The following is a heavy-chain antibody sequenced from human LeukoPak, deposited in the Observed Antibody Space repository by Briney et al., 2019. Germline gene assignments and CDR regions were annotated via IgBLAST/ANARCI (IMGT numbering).Heavy chain of an antibody. CDR2: ISSSSAST. D-gene: IGHD5-18*01. CDR3: SKTPGELWSWYDY. V-gene: IGHV3-21*01. CDR1: GFTFSSYS. Sequence: PGVSLRLSCAASGFTFSSYSMNWVRQAPGKGLEWVSSISSSSASTYYADSIKGRFTISRDNAKNSLYLQMNSLRAEDTAVYYCSKTPGELWSWYDYWGQGTLVTVSS. J-gene: IGHJ4*02.